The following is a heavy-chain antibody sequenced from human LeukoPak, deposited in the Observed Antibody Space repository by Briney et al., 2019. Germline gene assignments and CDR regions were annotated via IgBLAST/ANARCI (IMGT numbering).Heavy chain of an antibody. J-gene: IGHJ4*02. CDR3: ATIKRGSTYGYFDF. D-gene: IGHD5-18*01. V-gene: IGHV4-59*11. CDR1: GASIASHY. CDR2: MFDTVST. Sequence: PSETLTLTCTVSGASIASHYWTWLRQPPGKELEWIAYMFDTVSTKSNPSLKSRLTLSVDTSKKQLSLRLSSVTAADTAVYYCATIKRGSTYGYFDFWGQGIKVTVSS.